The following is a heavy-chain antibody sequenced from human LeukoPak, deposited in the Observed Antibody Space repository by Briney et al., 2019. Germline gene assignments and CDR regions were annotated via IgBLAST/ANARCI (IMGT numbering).Heavy chain of an antibody. CDR2: ISYDGSNK. V-gene: IGHV3-30*04. Sequence: GGSLRLSCAASGFTFSSYAMHWVRQAPGKGLEWVAVISYDGSNKYYADSVKGRFTISRDNAKNSLYLQMNSLRAEDTAVYYCARGSSGVDYWGQGTLVTVSS. J-gene: IGHJ4*02. CDR1: GFTFSSYA. CDR3: ARGSSGVDY. D-gene: IGHD6-19*01.